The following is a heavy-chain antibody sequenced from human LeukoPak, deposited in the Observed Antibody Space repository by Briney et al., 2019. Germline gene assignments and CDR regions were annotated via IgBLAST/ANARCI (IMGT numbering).Heavy chain of an antibody. CDR2: IYTSGST. CDR1: GGSISSGSYY. CDR3: ARARLETFYGYYFDY. Sequence: SETLSLTCTVSGGSISSGSYYWSWIRQPAGKGLEWIGRIYTSGSTNYNPSLKSRVTISVDTSKNQFSLKLSSVTAADTAVYYCARARLETFYGYYFDYWGQGTLVTVSS. D-gene: IGHD2/OR15-2a*01. J-gene: IGHJ4*02. V-gene: IGHV4-61*02.